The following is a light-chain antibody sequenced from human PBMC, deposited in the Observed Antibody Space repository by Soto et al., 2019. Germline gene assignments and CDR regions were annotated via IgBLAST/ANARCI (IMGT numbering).Light chain of an antibody. V-gene: IGKV3-15*01. CDR3: QQYNRWPLT. J-gene: IGKJ4*01. Sequence: EIVMTQSPATLSVSPGERTTLSCRASQSLSNHLAWYQQKPGQPPRLLIYFTSTRATGIPARFSGSGSGTDCTLTISSLQSEDFAVYYCQQYNRWPLTFGGGTKVETK. CDR2: FTS. CDR1: QSLSNH.